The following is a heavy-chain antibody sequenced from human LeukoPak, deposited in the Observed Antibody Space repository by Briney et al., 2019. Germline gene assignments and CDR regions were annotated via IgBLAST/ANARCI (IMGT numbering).Heavy chain of an antibody. CDR2: ISYDGSNK. J-gene: IGHJ6*02. Sequence: PGRSLRLSCAASGFTFSSYGMHWVRQAPGKGVEWVAVISYDGSNKYYADSVKGRFTISRDNSKNTLYLQMNSLRAEDTAVYYCAKGLGSGSYYGMDVWGQGTTVTVSS. CDR3: AKGLGSGSYYGMDV. V-gene: IGHV3-30*18. CDR1: GFTFSSYG. D-gene: IGHD3-10*01.